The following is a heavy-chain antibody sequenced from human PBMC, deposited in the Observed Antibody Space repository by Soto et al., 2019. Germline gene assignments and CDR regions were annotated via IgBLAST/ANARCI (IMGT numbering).Heavy chain of an antibody. V-gene: IGHV3-33*01. Sequence: QVQLEESGGGVVQTGRSLRLSCEASGFTFNTYSMHWVRQPPGKGLEWLAAIWYDGTQKYYADSVKGRFIISRDNSKNTLYLEMNSLRAEDTAVYYCARAGGTTVTGLWHFDAWGQGTLVTVSS. CDR1: GFTFNTYS. CDR3: ARAGGTTVTGLWHFDA. CDR2: IWYDGTQK. J-gene: IGHJ4*02. D-gene: IGHD4-17*01.